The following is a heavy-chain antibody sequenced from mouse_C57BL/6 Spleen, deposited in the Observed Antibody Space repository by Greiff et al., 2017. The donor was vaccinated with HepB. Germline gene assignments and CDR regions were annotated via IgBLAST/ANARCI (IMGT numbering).Heavy chain of an antibody. D-gene: IGHD2-4*01. V-gene: IGHV1-15*01. CDR3: TRGGYDYGRDWYFDV. Sequence: VQVVESGAELVRPGASVTLSCKASGYTFTDYEMHWVKQTPVHGLEWIGAIDPETGGTAYNQKFKGKAILTADKSSSTAYMELRSLTSEDSAVYYCTRGGYDYGRDWYFDVWGTGTTVTVSS. J-gene: IGHJ1*03. CDR2: IDPETGGT. CDR1: GYTFTDYE.